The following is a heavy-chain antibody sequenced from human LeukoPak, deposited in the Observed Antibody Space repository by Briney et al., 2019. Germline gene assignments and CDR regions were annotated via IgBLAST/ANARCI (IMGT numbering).Heavy chain of an antibody. CDR2: ISSGSGYI. CDR1: GFTFSSFS. J-gene: IGHJ4*02. Sequence: GGSLRLSCAAPGFTFSSFSMNWVRQAPGKGLEWVSSISSGSGYIYYGDSVKGRFTVSRDNAKKSLYLQMNSLRADDTAIYYCTKDRGTTGPYDYWGQGTLVTVSS. CDR3: TKDRGTTGPYDY. V-gene: IGHV3-21*01. D-gene: IGHD2-2*01.